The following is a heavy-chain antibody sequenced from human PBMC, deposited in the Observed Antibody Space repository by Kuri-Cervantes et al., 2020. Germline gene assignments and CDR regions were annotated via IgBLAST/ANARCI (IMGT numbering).Heavy chain of an antibody. CDR3: ASSHGSGSYSLDY. Sequence: GGSLRLSCAASGFTFSSYGMHWVRQAPGKGLVWVSRINSDGSSTSYADSVKGRFTISRDNAKNTLYLQMNSLRAEDTAVYYCASSHGSGSYSLDYWGQGTLVTVSS. CDR1: GFTFSSYG. J-gene: IGHJ4*02. CDR2: INSDGSST. D-gene: IGHD3-10*01. V-gene: IGHV3-74*01.